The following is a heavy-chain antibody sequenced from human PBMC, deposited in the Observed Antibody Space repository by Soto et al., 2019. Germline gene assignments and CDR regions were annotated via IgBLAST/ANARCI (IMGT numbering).Heavy chain of an antibody. D-gene: IGHD4-17*01. V-gene: IGHV4-61*08. Sequence: VQLQESGPGLVKPSETLSLTCTVSGGSVSSGAYCWSWIRQAPGKGLEWIGFIYYNVSSYYTPSPQSPVTISVDTSKNQFSLNLNSVTAADTALYYCARWRDDYGAQTWFDPWGQGILVIVSS. J-gene: IGHJ5*02. CDR2: IYYNVSS. CDR3: ARWRDDYGAQTWFDP. CDR1: GGSVSSGAYC.